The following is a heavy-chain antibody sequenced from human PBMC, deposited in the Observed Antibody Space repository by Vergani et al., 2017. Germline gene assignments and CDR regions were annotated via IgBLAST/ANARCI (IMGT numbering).Heavy chain of an antibody. CDR2: IYSGGST. J-gene: IGHJ4*02. V-gene: IGHV3-66*01. D-gene: IGHD1-26*01. CDR3: AREADSGSYFY. Sequence: EVQLVESGGGLVQPGGSLRLSCAASGFTVSSNYMSWVRQAPGKGLEWVSVIYSGGSTYSADSVKGRFTISRDNSKNTLYLQMNSLRAEDTAVYYCAREADSGSYFYWGQGTLVTVSS. CDR1: GFTVSSNY.